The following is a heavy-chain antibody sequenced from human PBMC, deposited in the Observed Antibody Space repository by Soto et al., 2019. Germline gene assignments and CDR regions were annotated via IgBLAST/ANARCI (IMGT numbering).Heavy chain of an antibody. CDR2: IYHSGST. Sequence: PSETLSLTCAVSGGSISSGGYSWSWIRQPPGKGLEWIGYIYHSGSTYYNPSLKSRVTISVDRSKNQFSLKLSSVTAADTAVYYCARGQTAAAGKSTWFDPWGQGTLVTVSS. CDR3: ARGQTAAAGKSTWFDP. D-gene: IGHD6-13*01. CDR1: GGSISSGGYS. J-gene: IGHJ5*02. V-gene: IGHV4-30-2*01.